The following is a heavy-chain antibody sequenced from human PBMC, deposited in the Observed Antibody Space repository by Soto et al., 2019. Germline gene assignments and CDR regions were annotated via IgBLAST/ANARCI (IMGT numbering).Heavy chain of an antibody. CDR1: GFTFSNAW. CDR2: IKSKTDGGTT. CDR3: TTGKQSYITIFGVVIKDY. V-gene: IGHV3-15*01. J-gene: IGHJ4*02. Sequence: EVQLVESGGGLVKPGGSLRLSCAASGFTFSNAWMSWVRQAPGKGLEWVGRIKSKTDGGTTDYAAPVKGRFIISRDDSKNTLYLKMNSLKTEDTAVYYCTTGKQSYITIFGVVIKDYWGQGTLVTVSS. D-gene: IGHD3-3*01.